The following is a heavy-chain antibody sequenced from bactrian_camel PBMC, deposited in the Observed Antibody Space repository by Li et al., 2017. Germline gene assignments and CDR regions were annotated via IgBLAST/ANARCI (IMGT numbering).Heavy chain of an antibody. CDR3: ASATNNY. J-gene: IGHJ4*01. D-gene: IGHD3*01. CDR2: IDSDGQS. V-gene: IGHV3S57*01. Sequence: HVQLVESGGGSVQAGGSLRLSCTASGYTFSSFCMGWFRQAPGKEREFVAEIDSDGQSRYADSVKGRFTISQDNTKSTLYLQMNSLKTEDTGVYYCASATNNYWGQGTQVTVS. CDR1: GYTFSSFC.